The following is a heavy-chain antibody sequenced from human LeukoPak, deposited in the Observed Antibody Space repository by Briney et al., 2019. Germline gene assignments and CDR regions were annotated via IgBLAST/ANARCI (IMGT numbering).Heavy chain of an antibody. CDR1: GFTFSSYK. CDR3: ARNFGSGSPNYYTYYGLDV. D-gene: IGHD3-10*01. J-gene: IGHJ6*02. V-gene: IGHV3-21*01. CDR2: ISSSSGYI. Sequence: GGSLRLSCAASGFTFSSYKMNWVRQAPGKGLEWVSSISSSSGYIYYADPVKGRFTISRDNAKNSLYLQMNSLRAEDTAVYYCARNFGSGSPNYYTYYGLDVWGQGTTVTVSS.